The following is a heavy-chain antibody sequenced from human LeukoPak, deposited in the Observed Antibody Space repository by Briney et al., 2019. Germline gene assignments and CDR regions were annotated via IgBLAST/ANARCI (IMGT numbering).Heavy chain of an antibody. CDR1: GFTFGDYA. J-gene: IGHJ3*02. V-gene: IGHV3-49*04. Sequence: LPGGSLRLSCTASGFTFGDYAMSWVRQAPGKGLEWVSFIRSRASGGTTKYAASVKGRFTISRDDSKSIAYLQMNSLKTEDTAVYYCARDEADSGSYSDDAFDIWGQGTMVTVSS. D-gene: IGHD1-26*01. CDR3: ARDEADSGSYSDDAFDI. CDR2: IRSRASGGTT.